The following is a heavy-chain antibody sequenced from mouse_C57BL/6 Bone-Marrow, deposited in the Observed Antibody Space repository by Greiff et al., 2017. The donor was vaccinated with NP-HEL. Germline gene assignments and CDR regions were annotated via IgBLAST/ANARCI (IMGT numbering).Heavy chain of an antibody. V-gene: IGHV12-3*01. D-gene: IGHD3-2*02. CDR3: AGDRSGYGDFDY. Sequence: VQLQQSGPGLVKPSQSLFLTCSITGFPITSGYYWIWIRQSPGKPLEWMGYITHSGETFYNPSLQSPISITRETSKNQFFLQLKSVTTEDTAMYYCAGDRSGYGDFDYWGQGTTLTVSS. CDR2: ITHSGET. J-gene: IGHJ2*01. CDR1: GFPITSGYY.